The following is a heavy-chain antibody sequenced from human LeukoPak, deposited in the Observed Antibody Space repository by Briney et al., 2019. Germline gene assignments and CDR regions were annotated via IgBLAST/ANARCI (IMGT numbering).Heavy chain of an antibody. CDR3: ARVFGRQLPDY. D-gene: IGHD1-26*01. CDR2: IKPNSGDT. CDR1: GYTFTGYY. Sequence: ASVKVSCKASGYTFTGYYIHWVRQAPGQGLEWMGWIKPNSGDTNPAQNFQGRVTMTRDTSISTTYMELSSLRSDDTAVYYCARVFGRQLPDYWGQGTLVSVSS. V-gene: IGHV1-2*02. J-gene: IGHJ4*02.